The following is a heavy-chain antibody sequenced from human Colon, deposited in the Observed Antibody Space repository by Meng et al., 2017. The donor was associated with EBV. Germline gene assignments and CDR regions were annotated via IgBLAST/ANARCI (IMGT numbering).Heavy chain of an antibody. CDR1: GGSINSGDYY. CDR3: ARNYYFDY. Sequence: QVRLLVSGPRLGKPSLPLSLTFTVSGGSINSGDYYRSWIRQPPGKGLEWIGYIYYTGSTYYNPSLKSRVTISMDTSKNQFSLRLSSVTAADTAVYYCARNYYFDYWGQGTLVTVSS. V-gene: IGHV4-30-4*01. J-gene: IGHJ4*02. CDR2: IYYTGST.